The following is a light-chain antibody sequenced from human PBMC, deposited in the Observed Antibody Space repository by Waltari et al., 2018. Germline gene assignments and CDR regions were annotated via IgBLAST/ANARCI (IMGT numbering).Light chain of an antibody. J-gene: IGLJ3*02. Sequence: SYELTQPPSVSVSPGQTARVTCSGDALPKQYAYWYQQKPGQAPLLVIDKDSERPSGIPERIPGYSSGTTVALTISGVKAEDEADYYCQSADSSGTYWLFGGGTTLTVL. CDR3: QSADSSGTYWL. CDR2: KDS. CDR1: ALPKQY. V-gene: IGLV3-25*03.